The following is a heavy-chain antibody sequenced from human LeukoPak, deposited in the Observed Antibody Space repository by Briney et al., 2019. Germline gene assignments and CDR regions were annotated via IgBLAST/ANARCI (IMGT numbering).Heavy chain of an antibody. CDR2: VYYSGSI. CDR3: AREDRGSSYDY. D-gene: IGHD6-13*01. V-gene: IGHV4-59*12. Sequence: SETLSLTCTVSGGSISTYCWSWIRQPPGKGLEWIGYVYYSGSINYNPSLKSRVTISVDTSKNQFSLKLSSVTAADTAVYYCAREDRGSSYDYWGQGTLVTVSS. CDR1: GGSISTYC. J-gene: IGHJ4*02.